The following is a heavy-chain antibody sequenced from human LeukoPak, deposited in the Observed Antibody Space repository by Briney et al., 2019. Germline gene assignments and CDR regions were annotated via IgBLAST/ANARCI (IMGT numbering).Heavy chain of an antibody. CDR2: IKQVRSEK. CDR3: AKGFGSYYSSGVFMAY. Sequence: PGGPLRLSCAASGFTFSSYWMSWVRQAPGKGLEWVANIKQVRSEKYYADFVKGRFTISRDNSKKTLYLQMNSLRAEDTAVYYCAKGFGSYYSSGVFMAYWGQGTLVTVSS. CDR1: GFTFSSYW. D-gene: IGHD1-26*01. V-gene: IGHV3-7*01. J-gene: IGHJ4*02.